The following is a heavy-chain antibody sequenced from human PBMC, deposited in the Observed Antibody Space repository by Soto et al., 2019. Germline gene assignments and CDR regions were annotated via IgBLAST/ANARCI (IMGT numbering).Heavy chain of an antibody. CDR2: FIPIFGTA. D-gene: IGHD2-2*01. J-gene: IGHJ6*02. CDR3: ASPNCSSTSCYLANYYYYGMDV. V-gene: IGHV1-69*01. Sequence: QVQLVQSGAEVKKPGSSVKVSCKASGGTFSSYALSWVRQAPGQGLEWMGGFIPIFGTANYAQKFQGRVTITADESTRTAYMELSRLRSEDTAVYYCASPNCSSTSCYLANYYYYGMDVWGQGTTVTVSS. CDR1: GGTFSSYA.